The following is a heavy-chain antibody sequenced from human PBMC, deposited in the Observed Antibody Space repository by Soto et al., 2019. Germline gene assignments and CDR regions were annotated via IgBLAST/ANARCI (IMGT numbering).Heavy chain of an antibody. J-gene: IGHJ6*02. Sequence: ASVKVSCKASGYTFTSYDINWVRQATGQGLEWMGWMNPNSGNTGYAQKIQGRVTMTRNTSISTAYMELSSLRSEDTAVYYCARGVVVPAAFYYYYGMDVWGQGTTVTVSS. D-gene: IGHD2-2*01. CDR2: MNPNSGNT. CDR1: GYTFTSYD. V-gene: IGHV1-8*01. CDR3: ARGVVVPAAFYYYYGMDV.